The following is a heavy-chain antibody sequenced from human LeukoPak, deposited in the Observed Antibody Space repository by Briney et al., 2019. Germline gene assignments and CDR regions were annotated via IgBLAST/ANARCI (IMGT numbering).Heavy chain of an antibody. CDR3: ARDTSFSSSSSGGDLSLSFDY. V-gene: IGHV1-69*01. Sequence: GASVKVSCKASGGTFSSYAISWVRQAPGQGLEWMGGIIPIFGTANYAQKFQGRVTITADESTSTAYMELSSLRSEDTAVYYCARDTSFSSSSSGGDLSLSFDYWGQGTLVTVSS. D-gene: IGHD6-6*01. J-gene: IGHJ4*02. CDR2: IIPIFGTA. CDR1: GGTFSSYA.